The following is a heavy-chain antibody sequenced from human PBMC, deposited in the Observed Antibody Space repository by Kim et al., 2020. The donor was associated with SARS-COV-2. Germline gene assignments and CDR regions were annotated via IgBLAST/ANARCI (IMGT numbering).Heavy chain of an antibody. CDR3: VRDMNSTVYDY. J-gene: IGHJ4*02. D-gene: IGHD4-4*01. Sequence: ASVKVSCKASGYTFKTYPIHWLRQAPGQTLEWMGWVNAANDQTKYSQKFQGRITISRDTSANTAYMELRSLTTKDTAFYYCVRDMNSTVYDYWGQVTLVT. V-gene: IGHV1-3*01. CDR2: VNAANDQT. CDR1: GYTFKTYP.